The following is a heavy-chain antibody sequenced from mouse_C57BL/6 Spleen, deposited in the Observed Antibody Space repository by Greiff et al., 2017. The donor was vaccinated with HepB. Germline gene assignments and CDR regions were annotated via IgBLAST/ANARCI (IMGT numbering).Heavy chain of an antibody. CDR1: GFTFSDYG. V-gene: IGHV5-17*01. J-gene: IGHJ2*01. CDR2: ISSGSSTI. D-gene: IGHD1-1*01. Sequence: EVQRVESGGGLVKPGGSLKLSCAASGFTFSDYGMHWVRQAPEKGLEWVAYISSGSSTIYYADTVKGRFTISRDNAKNTLFLQMTSLRSEDTAMYYCARGDLLRSYFDYWGQGTTLTVSS. CDR3: ARGDLLRSYFDY.